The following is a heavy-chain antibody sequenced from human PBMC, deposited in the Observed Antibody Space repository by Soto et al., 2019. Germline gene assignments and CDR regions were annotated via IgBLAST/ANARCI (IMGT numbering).Heavy chain of an antibody. CDR2: IYYSGST. Sequence: SETLSLTCTVSGGSISSGGYYWSWIRQHPGKGLEWIGCIYYSGSTYYNPSLKSRVTISVDTSKNQFSLKLSSVTAADTAVCYCARVRYYYGSGSYPSEYYFDYWGQGTLVTVSS. V-gene: IGHV4-31*02. J-gene: IGHJ4*02. CDR3: ARVRYYYGSGSYPSEYYFDY. D-gene: IGHD3-10*01. CDR1: GGSISSGGYY.